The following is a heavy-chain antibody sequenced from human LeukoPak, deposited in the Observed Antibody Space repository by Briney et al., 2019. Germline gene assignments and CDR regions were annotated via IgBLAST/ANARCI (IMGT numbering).Heavy chain of an antibody. Sequence: GGSLRLSCAASGFTFSSYAMSWVRQAPGKGLEWVSGISGSGPYTFYTDSVKGRFTISSDSSKNTLYLQMNSLRAEDTALYYCAKHGYCSGISCFFDFWGQGTLVTVSS. CDR2: ISGSGPYT. V-gene: IGHV3-23*01. J-gene: IGHJ4*02. D-gene: IGHD2-2*03. CDR3: AKHGYCSGISCFFDF. CDR1: GFTFSSYA.